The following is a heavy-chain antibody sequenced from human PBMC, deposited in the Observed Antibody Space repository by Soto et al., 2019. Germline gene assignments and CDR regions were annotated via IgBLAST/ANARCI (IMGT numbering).Heavy chain of an antibody. Sequence: PSETLSLTCTVSGGSISSSSYYWGWIRQPPGKGLEWIGSIYYSGSTYYNPSLKSRVTISVDTSKNQFSLKLSSVTAADTAVYYCARGPLREKRRYYYYGMDVWGQGTTVTVSS. CDR3: ARGPLREKRRYYYYGMDV. D-gene: IGHD3-16*01. J-gene: IGHJ6*02. CDR2: IYYSGST. V-gene: IGHV4-39*01. CDR1: GGSISSSSYY.